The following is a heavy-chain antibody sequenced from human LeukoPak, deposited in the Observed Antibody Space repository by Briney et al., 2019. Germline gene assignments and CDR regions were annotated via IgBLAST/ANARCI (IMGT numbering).Heavy chain of an antibody. CDR2: INHSGST. CDR1: GGSFSGYY. Sequence: SETLSLTCAVYGGSFSGYYWSWIRKPPGKGLEWIGEINHSGSTNYNPSLKSRVTISVDTSKNQFSLKLGSVTAADTAVYYCARKGRRAAARLDYWGQGTLVTVSS. J-gene: IGHJ4*02. CDR3: ARKGRRAAARLDY. D-gene: IGHD6-6*01. V-gene: IGHV4-34*01.